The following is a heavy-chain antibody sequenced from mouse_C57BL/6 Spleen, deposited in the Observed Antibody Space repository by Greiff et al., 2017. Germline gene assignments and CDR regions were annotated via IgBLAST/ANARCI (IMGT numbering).Heavy chain of an antibody. CDR2: IDPENGDT. CDR3: TTATVVATSSGTDY. V-gene: IGHV14-4*01. CDR1: GFNIKDDY. D-gene: IGHD1-1*01. J-gene: IGHJ2*01. Sequence: VQLKQSGAELVRPGASVKLSCTASGFNIKDDYMHWVKQRPEQGLEWIGWIDPENGDTEYASKFQGTATITADTSSNTAYLQLRSLTSEDTAVYYCTTATVVATSSGTDYWGQGTTLTVSS.